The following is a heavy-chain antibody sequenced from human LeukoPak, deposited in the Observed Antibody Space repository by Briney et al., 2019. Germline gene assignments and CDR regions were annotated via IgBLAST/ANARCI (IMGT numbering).Heavy chain of an antibody. CDR1: GGSISSSNW. Sequence: SETLSLTCAVSGGSISSSNWWSWVRQPPGKGLEWIGEIYHSGSTNYNPSLKSRVTISVDKSKNQFSLKLSSVTAADTAVYYCASRKKDILTGYYNPQNYWGQGTLVTVSS. CDR3: ASRKKDILTGYYNPQNY. J-gene: IGHJ4*02. V-gene: IGHV4-4*02. D-gene: IGHD3-9*01. CDR2: IYHSGST.